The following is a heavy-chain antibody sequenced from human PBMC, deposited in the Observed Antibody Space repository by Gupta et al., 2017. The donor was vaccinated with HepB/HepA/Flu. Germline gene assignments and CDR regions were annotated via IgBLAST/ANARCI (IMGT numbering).Heavy chain of an antibody. CDR3: AGDTAMDTDWYFDL. J-gene: IGHJ2*01. V-gene: IGHV3-9*01. CDR2: ISWNSGSI. Sequence: EVQLVESGGGLVQPGRSLRLSCAASGFTFDDYAMHWVRQAPGKGLEWVSGISWNSGSIGYADSVKGRFTISRDNAKNSLYLQMNSLRAEDTALYYCAGDTAMDTDWYFDLWGRGTLVTVSS. D-gene: IGHD5-18*01. CDR1: GFTFDDYA.